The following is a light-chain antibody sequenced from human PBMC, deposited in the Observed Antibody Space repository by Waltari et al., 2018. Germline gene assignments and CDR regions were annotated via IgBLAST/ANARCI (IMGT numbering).Light chain of an antibody. CDR2: DAS. CDR1: QSIDNY. CDR3: HQRSNWPLT. J-gene: IGKJ4*01. Sequence: EIVLTQSPATPSLSPGERATLSCRASQSIDNYLAWYQQKPGQVPRLLIYDASNRATGIPARFSGSRSGADFTLIISSLEPEDFAVYYCHQRSNWPLTFGGGTKVEIK. V-gene: IGKV3-11*01.